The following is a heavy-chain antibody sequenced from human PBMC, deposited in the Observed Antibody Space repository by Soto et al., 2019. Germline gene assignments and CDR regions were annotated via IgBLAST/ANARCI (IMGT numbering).Heavy chain of an antibody. CDR2: ISYDGKDK. D-gene: IGHD1-26*01. CDR3: AKKRIVGYCSTNRCYVLQH. V-gene: IGHV3-30*18. Sequence: QVQLVESGGGVVQPGRPLRLSCEASGFNFGYYGMHWVRQAPGKGLEWVAIISYDGKDKYYTDSVKGRFTISRDNSKNTLYLQMNSLKPEDEAIYYCAKKRIVGYCSTNRCYVLQHWGQGTLVTVSS. J-gene: IGHJ1*01. CDR1: GFNFGYYG.